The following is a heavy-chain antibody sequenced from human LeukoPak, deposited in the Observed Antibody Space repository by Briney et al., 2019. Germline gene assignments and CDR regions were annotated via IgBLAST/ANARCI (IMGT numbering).Heavy chain of an antibody. Sequence: GGSLRLSCAASGFTFSSYAMTWVRQAPGKGLEWVSGINDSGGSTYYADSVKGRFTISRDNSKNTLYMQMNSLRAEDTAVYYCAKDLGYNWNYFDYWGQGTLATVSS. D-gene: IGHD1-20*01. J-gene: IGHJ4*02. CDR3: AKDLGYNWNYFDY. CDR1: GFTFSSYA. V-gene: IGHV3-23*01. CDR2: INDSGGST.